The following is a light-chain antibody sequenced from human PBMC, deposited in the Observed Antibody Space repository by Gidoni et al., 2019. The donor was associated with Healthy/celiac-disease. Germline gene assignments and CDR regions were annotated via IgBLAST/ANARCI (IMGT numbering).Light chain of an antibody. CDR2: LGS. V-gene: IGKV2-28*01. CDR1: QSLLHSNGYNY. J-gene: IGKJ4*01. Sequence: DIVMTQSPLSLPVTPGEPASISCRSSQSLLHSNGYNYLDWYLQKPGQSPQLLIYLGSNRASGVPDRFSGSGPGTDFTLKISRVEAEDVGVYYCMQALQTPQLTFGGGTKVEIK. CDR3: MQALQTPQLT.